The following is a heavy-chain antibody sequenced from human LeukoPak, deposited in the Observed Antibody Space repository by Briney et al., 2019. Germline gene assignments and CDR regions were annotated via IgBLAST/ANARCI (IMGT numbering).Heavy chain of an antibody. CDR2: INPNSGGT. CDR1: GYTFTGYY. V-gene: IGHV1-2*02. D-gene: IGHD4-23*01. J-gene: IGHJ5*02. Sequence: ASVKVSCKASGYTFTGYYMHWVRQAPGQGLEWMGWINPNSGGTNYAQKFQGRVTMTRDTSISTAYTELSRLRSDDTAVYYCARASTVVTHDDNWFDPWGQGTLVTVSS. CDR3: ARASTVVTHDDNWFDP.